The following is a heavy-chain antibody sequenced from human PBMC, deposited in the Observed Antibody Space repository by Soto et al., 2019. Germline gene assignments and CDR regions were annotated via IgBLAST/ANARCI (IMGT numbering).Heavy chain of an antibody. CDR2: INSYNGET. J-gene: IGHJ4*02. Sequence: GAAVKVSCKASGSTLARFGFNWVRQAPGQGLEWMGRINSYNGETHYAQEFQGRVTMTTDTSTTTAYMELRNLRSDDTAMYFCARHYNIAGFNYWGQGTLVTVSS. D-gene: IGHD1-20*01. CDR1: GSTLARFG. V-gene: IGHV1-18*04. CDR3: ARHYNIAGFNY.